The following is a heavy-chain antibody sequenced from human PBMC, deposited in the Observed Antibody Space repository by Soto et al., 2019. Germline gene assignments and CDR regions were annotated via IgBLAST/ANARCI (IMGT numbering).Heavy chain of an antibody. D-gene: IGHD2-15*01. V-gene: IGHV1-2*02. CDR3: ARQTYSSVSSPGGHFDY. J-gene: IGHJ4*02. CDR1: GYTFTAFY. CDR2: MNPNSGGT. Sequence: QVHLVQSGAEVRKPGASVRVSCTTSGYTFTAFYIHWVRQAPGQGLEWMGWMNPNSGGTDFAQRFQGRVTLTRDTSITTAYMELSSLRSDDTAVYYCARQTYSSVSSPGGHFDYWGQGTLVTVSS.